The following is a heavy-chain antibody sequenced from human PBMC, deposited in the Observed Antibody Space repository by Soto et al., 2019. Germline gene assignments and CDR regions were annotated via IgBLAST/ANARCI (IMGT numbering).Heavy chain of an antibody. J-gene: IGHJ3*02. CDR2: ILVGGST. D-gene: IGHD2-8*02. V-gene: IGHV3-23*01. Sequence: VGSLRLSCAVSGFICSSYDMSWVRQAPGKGLEWVSTILVGGSTHYEDSVKGRFTISRDTSKNTVYLQMNSLTAGDTAVYYCAKATETGGGAFEICGQGTMVTVSS. CDR1: GFICSSYD. CDR3: AKATETGGGAFEI.